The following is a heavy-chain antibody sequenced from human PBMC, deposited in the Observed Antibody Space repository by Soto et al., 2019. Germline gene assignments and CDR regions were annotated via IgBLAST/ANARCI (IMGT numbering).Heavy chain of an antibody. V-gene: IGHV3-53*01. CDR3: AKDGRGSGSHYNSFGY. D-gene: IGHD3-10*01. Sequence: EVQLVESGGGLIQPGGSLKLSCAASGFTVGNNYMSWVRQAPGKGLEWVSLIYSTGTTKYADSVKGRFTVSRDNAKNTLDLQMNSLRAGGTAVYYCAKDGRGSGSHYNSFGYWGQGTLVTVSS. CDR1: GFTVGNNY. J-gene: IGHJ4*02. CDR2: IYSTGTT.